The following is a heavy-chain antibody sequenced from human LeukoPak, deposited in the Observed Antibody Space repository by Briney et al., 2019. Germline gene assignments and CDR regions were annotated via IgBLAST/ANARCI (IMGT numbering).Heavy chain of an antibody. D-gene: IGHD6-19*01. CDR1: GGSISSTSYY. CDR3: ARDLSSGWSFFDY. J-gene: IGHJ4*02. V-gene: IGHV4-39*07. CDR2: IYYSGST. Sequence: PSETLSLTCTVSGGSISSTSYYWGWIRQSPGKGLEWIGSIYYSGSTYYNPSLKSRVTISVDTSKNQFSLKLSSVTAADTAVYYCARDLSSGWSFFDYWGQGTLVTVSS.